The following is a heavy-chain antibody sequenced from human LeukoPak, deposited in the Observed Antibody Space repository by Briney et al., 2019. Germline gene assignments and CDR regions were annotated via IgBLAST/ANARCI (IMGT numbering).Heavy chain of an antibody. CDR2: ISGSGGST. Sequence: GGSLRLSCAASGFTFSSYAMSWVRPAPGRGGAGVSAISGSGGSTYYADSVKGRFTISRDNSKNTLYLQMNSLRAEDTAVYYCAKDTDAFDIWGQGTMVTVSS. V-gene: IGHV3-23*01. CDR1: GFTFSSYA. J-gene: IGHJ3*02. CDR3: AKDTDAFDI.